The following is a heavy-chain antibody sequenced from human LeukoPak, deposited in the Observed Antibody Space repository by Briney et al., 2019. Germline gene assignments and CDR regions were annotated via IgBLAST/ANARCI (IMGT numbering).Heavy chain of an antibody. D-gene: IGHD3-10*01. CDR3: AKGGIRYGYWFDH. J-gene: IGHJ5*02. Sequence: GGSLRLSCAAPGFTFSDYYMSWIRQAPGKGLEWVSYISSTGNSIFYADSVKGRFTISRDHAKNSLSLQLNSLRAEDTAVYYCAKGGIRYGYWFDHWGQGTLVTVSS. CDR2: ISSTGNSI. V-gene: IGHV3-11*01. CDR1: GFTFSDYY.